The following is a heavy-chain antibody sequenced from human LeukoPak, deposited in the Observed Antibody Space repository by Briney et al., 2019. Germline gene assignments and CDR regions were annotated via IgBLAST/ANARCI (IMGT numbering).Heavy chain of an antibody. CDR1: GFTFSSYA. Sequence: GGSLRLSCAASGFTFSSYAMSWVRQAPGKGLEWVSAISGSGGSTYYADSVKGRFTISRDNSKNTLYLQMNSLRAEDTAVYYCAKSPSYGSGKGLDYWGQGTLVTVSS. V-gene: IGHV3-23*01. CDR2: ISGSGGST. J-gene: IGHJ4*02. D-gene: IGHD3-10*01. CDR3: AKSPSYGSGKGLDY.